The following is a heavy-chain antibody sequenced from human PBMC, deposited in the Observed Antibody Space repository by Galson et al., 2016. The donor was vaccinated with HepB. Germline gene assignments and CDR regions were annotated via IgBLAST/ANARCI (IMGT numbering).Heavy chain of an antibody. J-gene: IGHJ4*02. D-gene: IGHD2-2*01. V-gene: IGHV4-4*02. Sequence: ETLSLTCAVSGSSIGSNNWWSWVRQPPGKGLEWIGEIYDSGITNYNPSLKRRVTISVDKSKNQFSLNLNSVAAADTAVYYCARRVPHCSSTSCLLDFWGQGTLVTVSS. CDR1: GSSIGSNNW. CDR2: IYDSGIT. CDR3: ARRVPHCSSTSCLLDF.